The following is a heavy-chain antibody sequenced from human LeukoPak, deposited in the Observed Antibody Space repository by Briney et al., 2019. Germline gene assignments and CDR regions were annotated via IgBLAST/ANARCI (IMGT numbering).Heavy chain of an antibody. D-gene: IGHD3-10*01. J-gene: IGHJ5*02. CDR3: ARGHLGLSP. Sequence: PSETLSLTCTVSGGSISGYSWTWIRQPPGQGLEWIGYFHNSRTTSYNPSLTGRVIISVDTAMDQISLKLNSVTAADTAVYYRARGHLGLSPWGQGTLVTVSS. V-gene: IGHV4-59*01. CDR2: FHNSRTT. CDR1: GGSISGYS.